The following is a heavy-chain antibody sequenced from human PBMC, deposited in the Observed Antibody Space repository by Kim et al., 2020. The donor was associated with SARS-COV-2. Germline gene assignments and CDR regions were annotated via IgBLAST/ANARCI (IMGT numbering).Heavy chain of an antibody. J-gene: IGHJ4*02. CDR3: ARGTLEFDY. D-gene: IGHD1-1*01. CDR1: GGSISSSSYY. Sequence: SETLSLTCTVSGGSISSSSYYWGWIRQPPGKGLEWIGSIYYSGSTYYNPSLKSRVTISVDTSKNQFSLKLSSVTAADTAVYYCARGTLEFDYWGQGTLVTVSS. CDR2: IYYSGST. V-gene: IGHV4-39*07.